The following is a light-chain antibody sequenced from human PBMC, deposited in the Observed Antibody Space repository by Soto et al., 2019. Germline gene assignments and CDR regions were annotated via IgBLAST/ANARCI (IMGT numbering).Light chain of an antibody. Sequence: QSVLPQSPSASGTPGQRVTISCSGSSSNIGSNYVYWYQQLPRTAPKLLMYGNDQRPSGVPDRFSGSKSGTSASLAISDLRSDDEADYYCAAWDGSLSTWVFGGGTKLTVL. CDR2: GND. CDR1: SSNIGSNY. J-gene: IGLJ3*02. CDR3: AAWDGSLSTWV. V-gene: IGLV1-47*01.